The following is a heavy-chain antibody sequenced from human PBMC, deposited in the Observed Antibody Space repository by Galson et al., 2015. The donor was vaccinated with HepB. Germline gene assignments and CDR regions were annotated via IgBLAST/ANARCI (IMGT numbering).Heavy chain of an antibody. CDR1: GYTFTMYS. V-gene: IGHV1-18*04. J-gene: IGHJ4*02. D-gene: IGHD3-10*01. Sequence: SVKVSCKASGYTFTMYSFSWVRQVPGQGLEWMGWFNGHNGNTNYAPKVQGRITMTTDTSTTTAYMELTSLRPDDTAVYYCARDFYNGWYVHDYWGQGTLVIVSS. CDR2: FNGHNGNT. CDR3: ARDFYNGWYVHDY.